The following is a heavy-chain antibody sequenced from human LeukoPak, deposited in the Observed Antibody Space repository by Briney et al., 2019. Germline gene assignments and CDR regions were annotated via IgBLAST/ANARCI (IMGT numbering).Heavy chain of an antibody. J-gene: IGHJ5*02. CDR1: GGSISNYY. V-gene: IGHV4-59*01. CDR2: IYYSGST. CDR3: ARSEGRTVTTGHNWFDP. Sequence: PSETLSLTCTVSGGSISNYYWSWIRQPPGKGLEWIGYIYYSGSTNYNPSLKSRVTISVDTSKNQFSLKLRSVTAADTAVYYCARSEGRTVTTGHNWFDPWGQGTLVTVSS. D-gene: IGHD4-17*01.